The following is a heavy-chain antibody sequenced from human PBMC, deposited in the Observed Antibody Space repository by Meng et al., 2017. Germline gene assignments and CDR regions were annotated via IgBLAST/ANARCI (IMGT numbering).Heavy chain of an antibody. CDR3: AHRRGDSREGWFDP. Sequence: ILKESGLTHVKPPYTRALTSSLSGVSFSTNVVGVVEIRQPPGKALEWLSLIYWDDDKRYSPSLKIRLTITKDTSKTQVVLTMTNMDPVDTATYYCAHRRGDSREGWFDPWCQGTLVTVSS. CDR1: GVSFSTNVVG. J-gene: IGHJ5*02. V-gene: IGHV2-5*02. CDR2: IYWDDDK. D-gene: IGHD2-21*02.